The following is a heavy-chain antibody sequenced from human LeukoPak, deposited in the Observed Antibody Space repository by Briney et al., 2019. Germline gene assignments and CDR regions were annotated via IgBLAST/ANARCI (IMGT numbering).Heavy chain of an antibody. CDR1: GFTVSSNY. V-gene: IGHV3-53*04. CDR2: IYSGGST. D-gene: IGHD5-18*01. CDR3: ARDYRDRADTAMVNYYYYGMDV. Sequence: PGGSLRLSCAASGFTVSSNYMSWVRQAPGKGLEWVSVIYSGGSTYYADSVKGRFTISRHNSKNTLYLQMNSLRAEDTAVYYCARDYRDRADTAMVNYYYYGMDVWGQGTTVTVSS. J-gene: IGHJ6*02.